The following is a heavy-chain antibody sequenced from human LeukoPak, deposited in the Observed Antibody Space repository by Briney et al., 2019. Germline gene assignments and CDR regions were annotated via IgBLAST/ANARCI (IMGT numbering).Heavy chain of an antibody. J-gene: IGHJ6*03. CDR2: ISSSSNYI. CDR1: GFTFSSYS. Sequence: GGSLRLSCAASGFTFSSYSMNWVRQAPEKGLEWVSSISSSSNYIYYADSAKGRFTISRDNAKNSMYLQMNSLRAEDTAVYYCARGVDYYYYYMDVWGKGTTVTVSS. CDR3: ARGVDYYYYYMDV. V-gene: IGHV3-21*01.